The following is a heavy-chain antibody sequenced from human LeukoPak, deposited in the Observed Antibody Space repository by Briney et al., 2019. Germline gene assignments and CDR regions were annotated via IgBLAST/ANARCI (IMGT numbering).Heavy chain of an antibody. Sequence: PGGSLRLSCAASGFTFSDSAGHWARQASGKGLEWVGRIRSKANSYATAYAASVKGSFTISRDDSKNTAYLQMNSLKTEDTAVYYCTGCWRIRCSLDSIDFWGQGTLVTVSS. J-gene: IGHJ4*02. CDR2: IRSKANSYAT. CDR3: TGCWRIRCSLDSIDF. D-gene: IGHD3-3*01. CDR1: GFTFSDSA. V-gene: IGHV3-73*01.